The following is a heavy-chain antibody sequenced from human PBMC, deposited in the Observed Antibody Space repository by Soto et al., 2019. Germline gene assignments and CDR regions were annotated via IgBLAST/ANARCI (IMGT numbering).Heavy chain of an antibody. Sequence: QVQLVQSVAEVKKPGSSVKVSCKASGGTFSSYAVSWVRQAPGQGLEWMGGIIPIFGTADYAQKFQGRVTITADESTSTAYMELSSLRSEDTAVYYCASSGYCSGGSCSYPQYYYYGMDVWGQGTTVTVSS. CDR1: GGTFSSYA. D-gene: IGHD2-15*01. J-gene: IGHJ6*02. CDR3: ASSGYCSGGSCSYPQYYYYGMDV. V-gene: IGHV1-69*12. CDR2: IIPIFGTA.